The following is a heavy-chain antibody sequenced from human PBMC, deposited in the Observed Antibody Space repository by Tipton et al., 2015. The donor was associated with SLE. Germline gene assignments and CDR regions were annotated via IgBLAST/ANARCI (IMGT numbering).Heavy chain of an antibody. CDR1: GYSISIGYY. Sequence: TLSLTCTVSGYSISIGYYWAWIRQPPGKGREWIGSVYHSGSTYQNSSVKSRVSMSVDTSKNKFSLKLSSVTAADTAVYYCARVVYSGAFDIWGQGTIVTVSS. D-gene: IGHD2-15*01. CDR3: ARVVYSGAFDI. J-gene: IGHJ3*02. CDR2: VYHSGST. V-gene: IGHV4-38-2*02.